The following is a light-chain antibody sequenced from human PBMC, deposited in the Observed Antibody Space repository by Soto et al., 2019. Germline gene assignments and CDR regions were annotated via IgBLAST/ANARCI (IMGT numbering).Light chain of an antibody. CDR1: QGISSY. V-gene: IGKV1-9*01. J-gene: IGKJ4*01. Sequence: IQLTQSPSSLSASVGDRVTITCRASQGISSYLAWYQQKPGKAPKLLIYAASTLQGGVPSRFSGSGSGTDFPLPFSSLQPKDFATYNCQQLNSNPLTFGEGTKVEI. CDR2: AAS. CDR3: QQLNSNPLT.